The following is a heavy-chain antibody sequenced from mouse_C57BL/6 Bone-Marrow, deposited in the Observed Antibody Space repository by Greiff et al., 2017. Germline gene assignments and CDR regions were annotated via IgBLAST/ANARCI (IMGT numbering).Heavy chain of an antibody. CDR1: GYSITSGYY. Sequence: EVKLMESGPGLVKPSQSLSLTCSVTGYSITSGYYWNWIRQFPGNKLEWMGYISYDGSNNYNPSLKNRISITRDTSKNQFFLKLNSVTTEDTPTYYCARGPYYYGSSPAWFAYWGQGTLVTVSA. D-gene: IGHD1-1*01. CDR3: ARGPYYYGSSPAWFAY. V-gene: IGHV3-6*01. CDR2: ISYDGSN. J-gene: IGHJ3*01.